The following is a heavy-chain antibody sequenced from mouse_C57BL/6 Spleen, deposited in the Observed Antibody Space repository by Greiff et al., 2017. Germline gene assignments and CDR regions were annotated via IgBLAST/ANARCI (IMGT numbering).Heavy chain of an antibody. CDR3: SRQGGPYDYWFAD. D-gene: IGHD2-4*01. J-gene: IGHJ3*01. V-gene: IGHV5-6*01. Sequence: EVMLVESGGDLVKPGGSLKLSCAASGFAFSSYGMSWVRQTPDKRLEWVATISSGGSYTYYPDSVKGRFTISRDNAKNTRYRQMSSLKSEDTAMYYCSRQGGPYDYWFADWGQGTLVTVSA. CDR2: ISSGGSYT. CDR1: GFAFSSYG.